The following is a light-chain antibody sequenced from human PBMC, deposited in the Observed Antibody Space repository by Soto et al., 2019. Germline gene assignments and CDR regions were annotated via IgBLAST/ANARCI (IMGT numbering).Light chain of an antibody. V-gene: IGKV3-15*01. CDR3: QQYNNWPPLT. Sequence: EIVMTQSPATLSVSPGERATLSCRASQSVSRNLAWYQQKPGQPPRLLIYGTSARATGIPARFSGSGSGTDFSLAISSLQSEDFAVYYCQQYNNWPPLTFGGGTKVDNK. CDR2: GTS. J-gene: IGKJ4*01. CDR1: QSVSRN.